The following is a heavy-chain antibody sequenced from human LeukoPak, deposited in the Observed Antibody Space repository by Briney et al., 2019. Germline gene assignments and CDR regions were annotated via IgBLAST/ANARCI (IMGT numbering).Heavy chain of an antibody. CDR3: AKATSGMATMGSDAFDI. D-gene: IGHD5-24*01. Sequence: SGGSLRLSCAASGFTFDDYGMSWVRQAPGKGLEWVSGINWNGGSTGYADSVKGRFTISRDNAKNSLYLQMNSLRAEDTALYYCAKATSGMATMGSDAFDIWGQGTMVTVSS. CDR1: GFTFDDYG. J-gene: IGHJ3*02. V-gene: IGHV3-20*04. CDR2: INWNGGST.